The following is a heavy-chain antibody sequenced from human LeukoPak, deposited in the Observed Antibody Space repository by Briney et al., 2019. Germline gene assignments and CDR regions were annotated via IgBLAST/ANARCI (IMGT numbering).Heavy chain of an antibody. CDR2: IYYSGST. CDR1: GGSISSSSYY. J-gene: IGHJ4*02. V-gene: IGHV4-39*01. CDR3: ARGGYYDIL. Sequence: SETLSLTCTVSGGSISSSSYYWGWIRQPPGKGLEWIGSIYYSGSTYYNPSLKSRVTISVDTSKNQFSLKLSSVTAADTAVYYCARGGYYDILWGQGTLVTVSS. D-gene: IGHD3-9*01.